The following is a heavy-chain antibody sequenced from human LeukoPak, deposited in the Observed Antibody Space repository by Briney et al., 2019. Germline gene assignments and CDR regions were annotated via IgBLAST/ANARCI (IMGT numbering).Heavy chain of an antibody. Sequence: PGGSLRLSCAASGFTFSSYAMSWVRQAPGKGLEWVSAISGIGGSTYYADSVKGRFTISRDNAKNTLYLQMSSLRAEDTAVYYCARDQKGYSSSSGSGYWGQGTLVTVSS. V-gene: IGHV3-23*01. CDR2: ISGIGGST. J-gene: IGHJ4*02. CDR3: ARDQKGYSSSSGSGY. CDR1: GFTFSSYA. D-gene: IGHD6-6*01.